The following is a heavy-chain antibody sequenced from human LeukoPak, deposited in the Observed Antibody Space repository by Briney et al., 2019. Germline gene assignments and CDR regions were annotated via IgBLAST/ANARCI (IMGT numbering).Heavy chain of an antibody. D-gene: IGHD2-2*01. CDR1: GFTFSSYA. Sequence: GGSLRLSCAASGFTFSSYAMSWVRQAPGKGLEWVSAISGSGGSTYYADSVKGRFTISRDNAKNTLYLQMNSLRAEDTAVYYCTRVPYCSTSCYAFDYWGQGTLVTVSS. V-gene: IGHV3-23*01. CDR3: TRVPYCSTSCYAFDY. CDR2: ISGSGGST. J-gene: IGHJ4*02.